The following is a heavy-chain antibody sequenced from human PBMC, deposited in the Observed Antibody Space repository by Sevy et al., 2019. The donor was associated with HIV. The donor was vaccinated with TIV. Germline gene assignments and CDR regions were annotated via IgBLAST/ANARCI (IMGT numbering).Heavy chain of an antibody. CDR3: ARAPPVRSGDDSLNWLDP. V-gene: IGHV4-59*12. J-gene: IGHJ5*02. CDR1: GGSISAYY. Sequence: SETLSLTCTVSGGSISAYYWSWLRQPPGKGLEYIGDIYYTGSTYYNPSLKSRVTISVDTYKNHFSLNFRSVTALDTAVYYCARAPPVRSGDDSLNWLDPWGQGILVTVSS. D-gene: IGHD5-12*01. CDR2: IYYTGST.